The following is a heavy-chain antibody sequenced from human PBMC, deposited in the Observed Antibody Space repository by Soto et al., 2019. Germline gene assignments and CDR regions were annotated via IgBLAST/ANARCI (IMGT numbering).Heavy chain of an antibody. CDR3: ARGGENIVVVPAARSYGMDV. J-gene: IGHJ6*02. CDR2: IIPIFVTA. CDR1: GGTFSSYA. V-gene: IGHV1-69*01. Sequence: QVQLVQSGAEVKKPGSSVKVSCKASGGTFSSYAISWVRQAPGQGLEWMGGIIPIFVTANYAQKFQGRVTITADESTSTAYMELSSLRSEDTAVYYCARGGENIVVVPAARSYGMDVWGQGTTVTVSS. D-gene: IGHD2-2*01.